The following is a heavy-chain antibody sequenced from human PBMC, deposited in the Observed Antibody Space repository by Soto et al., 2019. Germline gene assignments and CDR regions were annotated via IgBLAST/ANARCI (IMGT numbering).Heavy chain of an antibody. J-gene: IGHJ5*02. D-gene: IGHD5-18*01. CDR1: GDSMTNGDYY. CDR2: IYYNGMT. V-gene: IGHV4-30-4*01. Sequence: QVSLQESGPGLVKPSQTLSLTCVVSGDSMTNGDYYWSWIRQPPGKDLEWIAYIYYNGMTHYNPSLKSRVTISLDPSKNHFSLKMTSVTGADTAVYSCARGIQEGFDPWGQGTLVTVSS. CDR3: ARGIQEGFDP.